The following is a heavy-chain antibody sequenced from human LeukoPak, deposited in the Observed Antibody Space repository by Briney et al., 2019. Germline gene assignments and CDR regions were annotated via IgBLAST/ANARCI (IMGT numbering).Heavy chain of an antibody. CDR1: GYTFTGYY. J-gene: IGHJ4*02. Sequence: ASVKVSCKASGYTFTGYYMHWVRQAPGQGLEWMGWINPNSGGTNYAQKFQGRVTMTRDTSISTAYMELSRLRSGDTAVYYCARVPAVAGLYTFDYWGQGTLVTVSS. CDR2: INPNSGGT. D-gene: IGHD6-19*01. V-gene: IGHV1-2*02. CDR3: ARVPAVAGLYTFDY.